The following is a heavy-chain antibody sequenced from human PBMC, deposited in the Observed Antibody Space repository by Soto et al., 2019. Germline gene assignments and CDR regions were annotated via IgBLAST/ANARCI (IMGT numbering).Heavy chain of an antibody. CDR3: AARGPAALLDGMDV. Sequence: GASVKVSCKASGYIFTDYYMHWVRQAPGQELGWMGRINPNSGGTNYAQKFQGRVTMTRDTSISTAYTELSSLRSEDTAVYYCAARGPAALLDGMDVWGQGTTVTSP. CDR1: GYIFTDYY. D-gene: IGHD2-2*01. J-gene: IGHJ6*02. V-gene: IGHV1-2*06. CDR2: INPNSGGT.